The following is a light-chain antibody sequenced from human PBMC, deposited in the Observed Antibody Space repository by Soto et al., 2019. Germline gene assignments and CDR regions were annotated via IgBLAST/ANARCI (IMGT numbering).Light chain of an antibody. CDR3: QHYNSYSEA. CDR1: QSIRSR. Sequence: DIPMTQSPSTLSASVGDRVTFPCRASQSIRSRLAWYQQKPGKAPSLLISGASTLESGVPSRFSGSGSGTEFTLTISSLQPDDFATYYCQHYNSYSEAFGQGTKVDI. J-gene: IGKJ1*01. V-gene: IGKV1-5*01. CDR2: GAS.